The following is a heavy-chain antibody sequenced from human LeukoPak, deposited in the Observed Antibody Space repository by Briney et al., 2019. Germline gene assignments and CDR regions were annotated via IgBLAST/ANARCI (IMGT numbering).Heavy chain of an antibody. V-gene: IGHV4-39*01. J-gene: IGHJ4*02. Sequence: SETLSLTCTVSGGSLSSSSYYWGWIRQPPGKGLEWIGSIYFSGSTHYNPSLKRRVTISVDTSKNQFALKLSSVTAADTAVYYCARRGVVVADRGHTWGQGTLVTVSS. D-gene: IGHD6-19*01. CDR3: ARRGVVVADRGHT. CDR2: IYFSGST. CDR1: GGSLSSSSYY.